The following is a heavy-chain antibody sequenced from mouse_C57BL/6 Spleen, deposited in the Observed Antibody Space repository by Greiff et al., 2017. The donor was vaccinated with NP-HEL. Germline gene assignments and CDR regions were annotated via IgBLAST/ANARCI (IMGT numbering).Heavy chain of an antibody. J-gene: IGHJ4*01. V-gene: IGHV5-17*01. Sequence: EVMLVESGGGLVKPGGSLKLSCAASGFTFSDYGMHWVRQAPEKGLEWVAYISSGSSTIYYADTVKGRFTISRDNAKNTLFLQLTSLRSEDTAMYYCARKRADDYGMDYWGQGTSVTVSS. CDR1: GFTFSDYG. CDR2: ISSGSSTI. D-gene: IGHD3-1*01. CDR3: ARKRADDYGMDY.